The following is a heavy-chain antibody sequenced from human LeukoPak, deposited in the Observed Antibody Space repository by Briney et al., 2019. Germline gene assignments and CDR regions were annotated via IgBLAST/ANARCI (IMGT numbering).Heavy chain of an antibody. D-gene: IGHD3-16*02. J-gene: IGHJ3*01. V-gene: IGHV3-23*01. Sequence: PGGSLRLSCAASGFTFRDYGMSWVRQAPGKGLEWVSTISGSGGDTYYADSVKGRFTISRDNSKNTLYLQMSGLRADDTAVYYCARDIELSTWGLGTMVTVSS. CDR1: GFTFRDYG. CDR2: ISGSGGDT. CDR3: ARDIELST.